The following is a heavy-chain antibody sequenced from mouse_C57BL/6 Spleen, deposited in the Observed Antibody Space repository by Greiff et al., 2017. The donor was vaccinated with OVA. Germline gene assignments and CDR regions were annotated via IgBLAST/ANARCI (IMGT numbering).Heavy chain of an antibody. CDR2: IDPETGGT. V-gene: IGHV1-15*01. CDR1: GYTFTDYE. J-gene: IGHJ4*01. Sequence: QVQLQQSGAELVRPGASVTLSCKASGYTFTDYEMHWVKQTPVHGLEWIGAIDPETGGTAYNQKFKGKAILTADKSSSTAYMELRSLTSEDSAVYYCTKLRGYDGYYYSMDYWGQGTSVTVSS. CDR3: TKLRGYDGYYYSMDY. D-gene: IGHD2-3*01.